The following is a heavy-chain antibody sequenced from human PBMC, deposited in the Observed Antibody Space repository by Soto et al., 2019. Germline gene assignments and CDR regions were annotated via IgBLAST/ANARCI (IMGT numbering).Heavy chain of an antibody. V-gene: IGHV1-18*04. D-gene: IGHD2-2*01. J-gene: IGHJ4*02. CDR1: GYTFTSYG. Sequence: QVQLVQSGAEVKKPGASVKVSCKASGYTFTSYGISWVRQAPGQGREWMGWISAYNGNTNYAQKLQGRVTMTTDTSTSTAYKELRSLRSDDTAVYYCARIPRVPAASSTPIDYWGQGTLVTVSS. CDR2: ISAYNGNT. CDR3: ARIPRVPAASSTPIDY.